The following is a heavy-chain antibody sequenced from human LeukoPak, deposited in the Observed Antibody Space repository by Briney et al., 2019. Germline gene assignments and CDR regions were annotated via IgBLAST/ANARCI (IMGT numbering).Heavy chain of an antibody. CDR1: GGSFSGYY. V-gene: IGHV4-34*01. Sequence: SETLSLTCAVYGGSFSGYYWSWIRQPPGKGLEWIGEINHSGSTNYNPSLKSRVTISVDTSKNQFSLKLSSVTAADTAVYYCASWYYGSGSYHPFDYWGQGTLVTVSS. J-gene: IGHJ4*02. CDR3: ASWYYGSGSYHPFDY. D-gene: IGHD3-10*01. CDR2: INHSGST.